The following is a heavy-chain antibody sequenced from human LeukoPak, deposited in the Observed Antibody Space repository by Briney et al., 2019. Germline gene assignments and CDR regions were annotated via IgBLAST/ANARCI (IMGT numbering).Heavy chain of an antibody. D-gene: IGHD2-2*01. CDR2: ISSSGSTI. V-gene: IGHV3-11*04. J-gene: IGHJ6*03. CDR1: GFTFSDYY. Sequence: GGSLRLSCAASGFTFSDYYMSWIRQAPGKGLEWVSYISSSGSTIYYADSVKGRFTISSDNAKNSLYLQMNSLRAEDTAVYYCARDAKDCSSTSCHDYYYYYMDVWGKGTTVTVSS. CDR3: ARDAKDCSSTSCHDYYYYYMDV.